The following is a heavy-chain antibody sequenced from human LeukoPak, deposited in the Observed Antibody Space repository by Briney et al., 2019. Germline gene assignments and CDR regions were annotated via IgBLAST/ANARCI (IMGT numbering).Heavy chain of an antibody. J-gene: IGHJ3*02. CDR1: GYTFTSYD. CDR2: MNPNSGNT. V-gene: IGHV1-8*03. D-gene: IGHD1-1*01. Sequence: ASVKVSCKASGYTFTSYDINWVRRATGQGLEWMGWMNPNSGNTGYAQKFQGRVTITRNTSISTAYMELSSLRSEDTAVYYCAREAGTDAFDIWGQGTMVTVSS. CDR3: AREAGTDAFDI.